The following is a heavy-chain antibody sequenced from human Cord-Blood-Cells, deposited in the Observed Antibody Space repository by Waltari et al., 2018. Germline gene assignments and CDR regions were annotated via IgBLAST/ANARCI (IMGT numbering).Heavy chain of an antibody. D-gene: IGHD2-2*01. Sequence: QVQLVQSGAEVKKPGASVKVSCKASGYTFTSYDINWVRQATGQGLEWMGVMNPNRGHAGYAQKFRGRVTMTRNTSISTAYMELSSLRSEDTAVYYCARGCSSTSCYENLDYWGQGTLVTVSS. CDR1: GYTFTSYD. V-gene: IGHV1-8*01. CDR2: MNPNRGHA. CDR3: ARGCSSTSCYENLDY. J-gene: IGHJ4*02.